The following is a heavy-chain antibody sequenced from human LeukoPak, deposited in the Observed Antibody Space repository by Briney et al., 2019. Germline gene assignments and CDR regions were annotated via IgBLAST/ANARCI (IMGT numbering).Heavy chain of an antibody. V-gene: IGHV3-21*01. D-gene: IGHD4-11*01. J-gene: IGHJ4*02. CDR2: ISSSSSYI. CDR1: GFTFSSYS. Sequence: GGALRLSCAASGFTFSSYSMNWVRQAPGKGLEGVSSISSSSSYIYYADSVKGRCTISRDNAKNSLYLQMTSLRAEDTAVYYCARDVPGLQYYFDYWGQGTLVTVSS. CDR3: ARDVPGLQYYFDY.